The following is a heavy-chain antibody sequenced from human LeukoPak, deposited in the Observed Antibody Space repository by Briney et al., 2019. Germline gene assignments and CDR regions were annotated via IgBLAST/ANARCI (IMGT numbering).Heavy chain of an antibody. J-gene: IGHJ4*02. V-gene: IGHV4-59*08. CDR3: ARQNSGYDLGPFAY. D-gene: IGHD5-12*01. CDR2: ISYSGST. CDR1: GGSISSYY. Sequence: PSETLSLTCTVSGGSISSYYWSWIRQPPGKGLEWIAYISYSGSTNYNPSLRSRVTISLDPSKNHFSLKLSSVTAADTAVYYCARQNSGYDLGPFAYWGQGILVIVS.